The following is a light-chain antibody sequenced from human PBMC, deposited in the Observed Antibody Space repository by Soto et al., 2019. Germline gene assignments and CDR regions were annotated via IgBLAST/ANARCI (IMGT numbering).Light chain of an antibody. CDR1: QTISNH. CDR2: AAS. V-gene: IGKV1-39*01. J-gene: IGKJ3*01. CDR3: QQSHTTPLFT. Sequence: DLQMTQSPSSLSASVGDRVTITCRASQTISNHLNWYQRKPGQAPKLLIYAASSLHSGVPSRFSGSGSGTDFSLTISSLQPEDFATYYCQQSHTTPLFTFGPGTKVDI.